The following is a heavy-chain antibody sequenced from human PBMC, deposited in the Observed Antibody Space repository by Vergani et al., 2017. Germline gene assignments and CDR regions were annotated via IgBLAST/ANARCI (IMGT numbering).Heavy chain of an antibody. CDR1: GGSFSGYY. Sequence: QVQLQQWGAGLLKPSETLSLTCAVYGGSFSGYYWSWIRQPPGKGLEWIGGINNSGSTNYNPALKGRVTISVDTSKNQFSLKLSSVTAADTAVYYCARGSSGWYSRRTGWFDPWGQGTLVTVSS. CDR2: INNSGST. D-gene: IGHD6-19*01. CDR3: ARGSSGWYSRRTGWFDP. V-gene: IGHV4-34*01. J-gene: IGHJ5*02.